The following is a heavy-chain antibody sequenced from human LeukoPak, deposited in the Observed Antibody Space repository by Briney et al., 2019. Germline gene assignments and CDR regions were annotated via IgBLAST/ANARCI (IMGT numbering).Heavy chain of an antibody. D-gene: IGHD1-26*01. CDR1: GFTFSGAW. CDR2: INTDGGDT. CDR3: ARDEKIVGASGQDY. J-gene: IGHJ4*02. Sequence: GGSLRLSCAASGFTFSGAWLHWVRQAPGKGLVWVSRINTDGGDTIYADSVKGRFTISRDNAKNTLFLQMNSLRAEDTAVYYCARDEKIVGASGQDYWGQGTLVTVSS. V-gene: IGHV3-74*01.